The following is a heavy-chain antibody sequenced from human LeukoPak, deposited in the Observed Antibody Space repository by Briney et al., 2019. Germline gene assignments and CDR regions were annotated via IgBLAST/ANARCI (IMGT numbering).Heavy chain of an antibody. Sequence: SETLSLTCSVSGGSISSSSNYYWGWTRQPPGKGLEWIGSIYYSGSTYYNTSLKSRVTISVDTSKNQFSLKLSSVTAADTAVYYCARARSGSGWYWCDPWGQGTLVIVSS. CDR1: GGSISSSSNYY. CDR2: IYYSGST. V-gene: IGHV4-39*07. D-gene: IGHD6-19*01. CDR3: ARARSGSGWYWCDP. J-gene: IGHJ5*02.